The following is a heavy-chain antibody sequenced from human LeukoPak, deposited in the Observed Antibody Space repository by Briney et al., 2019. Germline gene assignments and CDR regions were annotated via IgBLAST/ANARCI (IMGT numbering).Heavy chain of an antibody. Sequence: SQTLSLTCVISGDSVSSNIGAWNWIRQSPSRGLEWLGRTYYRSKWHYDYAASVKSRIAINPDTSKNQFPLQLNSVTPEDTAVYYCASDSYDFWSGYSARAGFDYWGQGILVPVSS. D-gene: IGHD3-3*01. CDR3: ASDSYDFWSGYSARAGFDY. V-gene: IGHV6-1*01. CDR2: TYYRSKWHY. J-gene: IGHJ4*02. CDR1: GDSVSSNIGA.